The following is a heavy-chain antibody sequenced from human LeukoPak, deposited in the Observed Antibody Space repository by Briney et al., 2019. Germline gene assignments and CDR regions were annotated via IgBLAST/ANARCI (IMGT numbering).Heavy chain of an antibody. CDR3: ARDSLKSITIFGVVISTLFDY. CDR2: ISAYNGNT. V-gene: IGHV1-18*04. J-gene: IGHJ4*02. Sequence: GASVKVSCKASGYTFTSYYMHWVRRAPGQGLEWMGWISAYNGNTNYAQKLQGRVTMSTDTSTSTAYMELRSLRSDDTAVYYCARDSLKSITIFGVVISTLFDYWGQGTLVTVSS. D-gene: IGHD3-3*01. CDR1: GYTFTSYY.